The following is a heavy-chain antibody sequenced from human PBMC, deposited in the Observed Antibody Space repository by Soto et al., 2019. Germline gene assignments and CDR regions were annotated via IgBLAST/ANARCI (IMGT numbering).Heavy chain of an antibody. Sequence: QVQLGQSGAEVKEPGSSVNVSCKASGGTFSSYTISWVRQAPGQGFEWMGGITPGFGSGNYAQKFQGRVTITDDKSTRTVYMALSSLTSADTALYYCARLTGSYQLGKGFDPWGQGTLVTVSS. CDR2: ITPGFGSG. D-gene: IGHD1-26*01. J-gene: IGHJ5*02. CDR3: ARLTGSYQLGKGFDP. V-gene: IGHV1-69*06. CDR1: GGTFSSYT.